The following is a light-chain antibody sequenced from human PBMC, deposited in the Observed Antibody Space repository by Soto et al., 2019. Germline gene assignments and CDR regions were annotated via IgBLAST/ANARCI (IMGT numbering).Light chain of an antibody. CDR2: DVI. J-gene: IGLJ1*01. CDR1: SSDVGTYTY. CDR3: CSSAPESTYV. V-gene: IGLV2-11*01. Sequence: QSALTQPRSVSGSPGQSVTISCTGTSSDVGTYTYVSRYQQHPGKAPKLIIYDVIKRPSGVPDRFSGSKSGNTASLTISGLQAEDEADYFCCSSAPESTYVFGSGTKATV.